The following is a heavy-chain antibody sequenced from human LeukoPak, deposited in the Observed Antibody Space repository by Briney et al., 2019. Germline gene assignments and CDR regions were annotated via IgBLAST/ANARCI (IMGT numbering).Heavy chain of an antibody. V-gene: IGHV3-23*01. Sequence: GRSLRLSCAASGFTFSSYAMSWVRQAPGKGLEWVSAISGSGGSTYYADSVKGRFTISRDNSKNTLYLQMNSLRSEDTAVYYCAAGYGDEDETLDYWGQGTLVTVSS. CDR2: ISGSGGST. CDR1: GFTFSSYA. J-gene: IGHJ4*02. CDR3: AAGYGDEDETLDY. D-gene: IGHD4-17*01.